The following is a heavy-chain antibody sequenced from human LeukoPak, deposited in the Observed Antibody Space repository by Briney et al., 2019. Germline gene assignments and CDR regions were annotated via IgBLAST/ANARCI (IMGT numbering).Heavy chain of an antibody. D-gene: IGHD3-9*01. CDR1: GFTFSSYW. J-gene: IGHJ4*02. CDR2: IKQDGSEK. Sequence: PGGSLRLSCAASGFTFSSYWMSWVRQAPGKGLEWVANIKQDGSEKYYVDSVKGRFTISRDNAKNSLYLQMNSLRAEDTAVYYCARAYDSLTGYLGRTSDYWGQGTLVTVSS. V-gene: IGHV3-7*01. CDR3: ARAYDSLTGYLGRTSDY.